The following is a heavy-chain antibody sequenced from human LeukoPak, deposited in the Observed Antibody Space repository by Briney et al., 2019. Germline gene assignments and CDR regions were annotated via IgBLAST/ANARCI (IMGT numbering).Heavy chain of an antibody. Sequence: GGSLRLSCAASGFAFSSYAMSWVRQAPGKGLEWVSAISGSGDSTFYADSVKGRFTISRDNAKNSLYLQMNSLRAEDTAVYYCAREEQQLNWFDPWGQGTLVTVSS. CDR3: AREEQQLNWFDP. J-gene: IGHJ5*02. V-gene: IGHV3-23*01. CDR1: GFAFSSYA. CDR2: ISGSGDST. D-gene: IGHD6-13*01.